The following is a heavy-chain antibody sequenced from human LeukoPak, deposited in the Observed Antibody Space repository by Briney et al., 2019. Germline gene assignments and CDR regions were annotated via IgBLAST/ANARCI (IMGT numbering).Heavy chain of an antibody. CDR2: IYSDGTT. CDR1: GGLTSGSY. CDR3: ARYGHYYDSSGLGFFDL. Sequence: KTSETLSLTCTVSGGLTSGSYWSWIRQPAGKGLEWIGRIYSDGTTNHNLSLRSRVTMSVDRSKNQFSLDLTFVTAADTAVYYCARYGHYYDSSGLGFFDLWGRGSLVTVSS. D-gene: IGHD3-22*01. V-gene: IGHV4-4*07. J-gene: IGHJ2*01.